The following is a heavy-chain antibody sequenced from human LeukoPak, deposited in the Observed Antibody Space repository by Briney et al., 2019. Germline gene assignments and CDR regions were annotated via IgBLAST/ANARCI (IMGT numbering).Heavy chain of an antibody. CDR3: ARDPIGAAAGTPDY. CDR2: IILIFGTA. J-gene: IGHJ4*02. D-gene: IGHD6-13*01. V-gene: IGHV1-69*01. CDR1: GGTFSSYA. Sequence: GASVTVSCKASGGTFSSYAISWVRQAPGQGLEWMGGIILIFGTANYAQKFQGRVTITADESTSTAYMELSSLRSEDTAVYYCARDPIGAAAGTPDYWGQGTLVTVSS.